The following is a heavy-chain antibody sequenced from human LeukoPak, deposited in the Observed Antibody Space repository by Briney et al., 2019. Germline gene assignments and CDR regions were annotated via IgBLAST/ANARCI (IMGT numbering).Heavy chain of an antibody. V-gene: IGHV4-59*08. CDR1: GGSISSYY. CDR3: ARHDDPYYYDSSGYRAPFDN. J-gene: IGHJ4*02. CDR2: IYYSGST. Sequence: KPSETLSLTCTVSGGSISSYYWSWIRQPPGKGLEWIGYIYYSGSTNCNPSLKSRVTISVDTSKNQFSLKLSSVTAADTAVYYCARHDDPYYYDSSGYRAPFDNWGQGTLVTVSS. D-gene: IGHD3-22*01.